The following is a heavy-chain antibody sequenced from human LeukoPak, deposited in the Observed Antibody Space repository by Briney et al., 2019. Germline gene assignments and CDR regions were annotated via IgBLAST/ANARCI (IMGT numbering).Heavy chain of an antibody. CDR1: GFTFSNYW. D-gene: IGHD4-23*01. J-gene: IGHJ3*01. CDR2: IYSDGSNT. CDR3: ARHDYHSNSDAFDV. V-gene: IGHV3-74*01. Sequence: GGSLRLSCAASGFTFSNYWMHWVRQAPGKGLEWVSRIYSDGSNTVYAEPVKGRFTISRDNAKNTLFLQMNSLRAEDTAVYYCARHDYHSNSDAFDVWGQGTMVTVSS.